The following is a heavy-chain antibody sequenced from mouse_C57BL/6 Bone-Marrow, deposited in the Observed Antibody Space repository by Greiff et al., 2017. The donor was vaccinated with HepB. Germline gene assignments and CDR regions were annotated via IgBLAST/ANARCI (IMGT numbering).Heavy chain of an antibody. D-gene: IGHD2-4*01. V-gene: IGHV1-42*01. Sequence: VQLQQSGPELVKPGASVKISCKASGYSFTGYYMNWVKQSPEKSLEWIGEINPSTGGTTYNQKFKAKATLTVDKSSSTAYMQLKSLTSEDSAVYYCAQGGLRRGYFDVWGTGTTVTVSS. CDR3: AQGGLRRGYFDV. CDR2: INPSTGGT. CDR1: GYSFTGYY. J-gene: IGHJ1*03.